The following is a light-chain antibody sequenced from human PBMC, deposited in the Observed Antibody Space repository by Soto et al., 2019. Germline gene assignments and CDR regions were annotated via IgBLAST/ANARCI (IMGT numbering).Light chain of an antibody. CDR1: QSISNR. V-gene: IGKV1-5*03. CDR2: KAS. CDR3: QQYYNYPLT. J-gene: IGKJ1*01. Sequence: DIQMTQSPSTLSASVGDRVTITCRASQSISNRLAWYQQRPGKAPKLVIFKASTSQTGVSSRFSGSGSGTEFTLTISSLQPGDFATYCCQQYYNYPLTCGQGTKVEV.